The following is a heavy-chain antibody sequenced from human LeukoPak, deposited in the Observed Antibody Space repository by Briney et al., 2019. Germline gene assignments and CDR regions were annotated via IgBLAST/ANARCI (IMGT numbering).Heavy chain of an antibody. D-gene: IGHD2-2*01. V-gene: IGHV1-18*01. J-gene: IGHJ6*02. CDR3: ARVRYCSSTSCYLWYYYYGMDV. Sequence: ASVKVSCKASGYTFTSYGVSWVRQAPGQGLEWMGWISAYNGNTNYTQKLQGRVTMTTDTSTSTAYMELRSLRSDDTAVYYCARVRYCSSTSCYLWYYYYGMDVWGQGTTVTVSS. CDR2: ISAYNGNT. CDR1: GYTFTSYG.